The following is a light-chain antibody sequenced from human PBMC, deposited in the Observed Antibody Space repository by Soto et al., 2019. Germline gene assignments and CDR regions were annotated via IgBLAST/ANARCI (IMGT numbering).Light chain of an antibody. Sequence: GDRVTITCRASHDISSALAWYQQKPGRAPKLLIYDASKLQSGVPSRFSGSGYGTDFTLTISSLQPEDFATYSCQQFNNYPRTFGQGTKVEIK. V-gene: IGKV1D-13*01. CDR1: HDISSA. J-gene: IGKJ1*01. CDR3: QQFNNYPRT. CDR2: DAS.